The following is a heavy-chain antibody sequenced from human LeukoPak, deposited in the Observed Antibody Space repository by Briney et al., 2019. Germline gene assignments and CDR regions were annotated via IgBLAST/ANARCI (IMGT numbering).Heavy chain of an antibody. CDR3: ARGGNDVVVVVSATPGGIDY. CDR1: GGSFSCYY. J-gene: IGHJ4*02. Sequence: SETLSLTCAVYGGSFSCYYWSWIRQPPGKGLEWIGEINHSGSTNYNPSLKSRVTISVDTSRNQFSLKLSSVTAADTAVYYCARGGNDVVVVVSATPGGIDYWGQGTLVPVSS. D-gene: IGHD2-15*01. CDR2: INHSGST. V-gene: IGHV4-34*01.